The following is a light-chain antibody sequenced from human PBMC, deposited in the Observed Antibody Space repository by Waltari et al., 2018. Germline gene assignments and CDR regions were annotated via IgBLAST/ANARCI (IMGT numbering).Light chain of an antibody. J-gene: IGKJ1*01. CDR3: QQYGASWT. V-gene: IGKV3-20*01. CDR2: ASS. CDR1: PRLINNH. Sequence: EIVLTQSPGTLSLSAGESATLPCGASPRLINNHLAWYHQKPGQAPRVLIYASSSRTTGIPGRFSGYGSGTDFTLTISGLEAEDSAVYYCQQYGASWTFGQGTKVEI.